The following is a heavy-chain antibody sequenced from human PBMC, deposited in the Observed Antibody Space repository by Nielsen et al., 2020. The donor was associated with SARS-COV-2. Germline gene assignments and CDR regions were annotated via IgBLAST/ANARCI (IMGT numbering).Heavy chain of an antibody. CDR2: INHSGST. CDR1: GGSISSGDYY. CDR3: ARTSVDMAGSVWSSYYVLDV. V-gene: IGHV4-39*01. Sequence: SETLSLTCTVSGGSISSGDYYWSWIRQPPGKGLEWIGEINHSGSTNYNPSLKSRIAIFVDTSKKQFSLKLNSVTAADTAVYYCARTSVDMAGSVWSSYYVLDVWGQGTTVTVSS. D-gene: IGHD5-24*01. J-gene: IGHJ6*02.